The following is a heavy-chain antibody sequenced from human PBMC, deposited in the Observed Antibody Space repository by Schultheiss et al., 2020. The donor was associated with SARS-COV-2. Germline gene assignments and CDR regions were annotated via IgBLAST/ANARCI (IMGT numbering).Heavy chain of an antibody. CDR1: GFTFSNYA. CDR3: TRFRVRAYGMDV. D-gene: IGHD3-10*01. Sequence: GGSLRLSCAASGFTFSNYAMSWVRQAPGKGLEWVGFIRSKAYGGTTEYAASVKGRFTISRDDSKSIAYLQMNSLKTEDTAVYYCTRFRVRAYGMDVWGQGTTVTVSS. V-gene: IGHV3-49*04. J-gene: IGHJ6*02. CDR2: IRSKAYGGTT.